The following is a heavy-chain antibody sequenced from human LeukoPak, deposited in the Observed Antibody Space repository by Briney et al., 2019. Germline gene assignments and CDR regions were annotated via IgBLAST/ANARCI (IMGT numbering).Heavy chain of an antibody. D-gene: IGHD6-25*01. CDR3: AKEVKAATNWFDP. CDR2: ISFSGSNT. J-gene: IGHJ5*02. CDR1: GFTLSSYA. Sequence: QPGGSLRLSCAASGFTLSSYAMSWVRQAPGKGLEWVSAISFSGSNTYYADSVKGRFTISRDNLKNTLYLQMNSLGAEDTAVYFCAKEVKAATNWFDPWGQGTLVTVSS. V-gene: IGHV3-23*01.